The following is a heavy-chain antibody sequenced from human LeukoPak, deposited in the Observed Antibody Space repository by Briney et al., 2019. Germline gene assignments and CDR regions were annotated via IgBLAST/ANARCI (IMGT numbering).Heavy chain of an antibody. CDR2: ITTNGSRT. V-gene: IGHV3-74*01. CDR1: GFTFSNYW. CDR3: ARDDVQTDAFDM. D-gene: IGHD1-1*01. J-gene: IGHJ3*02. Sequence: GGSLRLSCTASGFTFSNYWMHWVRQVPGKGLVWVSRITTNGSRTGYADSVKDRFTISRDDAKNTLFLQMNSLRAEDTAVYYCARDDVQTDAFDMWGQGTMVTVSS.